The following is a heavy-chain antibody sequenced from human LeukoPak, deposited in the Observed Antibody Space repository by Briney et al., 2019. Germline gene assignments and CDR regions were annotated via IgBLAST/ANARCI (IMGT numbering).Heavy chain of an antibody. Sequence: SETLSLTCTVSGGSISSYYWSWIRQPPGTGLEWIGYIYYSGSTNYNPSLKSRVTISVDTSKNKFSLKLSSVTAADTAVYYCARHPSLAGAVAPYWFDPWGQGTLVTVSS. CDR3: ARHPSLAGAVAPYWFDP. CDR1: GGSISSYY. D-gene: IGHD6-19*01. J-gene: IGHJ5*02. CDR2: IYYSGST. V-gene: IGHV4-59*01.